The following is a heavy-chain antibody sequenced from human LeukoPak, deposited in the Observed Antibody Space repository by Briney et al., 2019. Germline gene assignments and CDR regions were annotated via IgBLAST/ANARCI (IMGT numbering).Heavy chain of an antibody. D-gene: IGHD5-24*01. J-gene: IGHJ4*02. Sequence: GASVKVSCKASGGTFSSYAISWVRQAPGQGLEWMGWINPNSGGTGSAQKFQGRVTMTSDTSINTAYMELNSLRYDDTAVFYCARTGAWADGYNFPFDYWGQGTPVTVSS. CDR1: GGTFSSYA. CDR2: INPNSGGT. V-gene: IGHV1-2*02. CDR3: ARTGAWADGYNFPFDY.